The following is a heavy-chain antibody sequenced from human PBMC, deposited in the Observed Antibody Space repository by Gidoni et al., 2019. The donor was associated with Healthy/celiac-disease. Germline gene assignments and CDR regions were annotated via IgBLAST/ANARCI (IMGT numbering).Heavy chain of an antibody. D-gene: IGHD5-12*01. CDR1: GFTFSSYW. CDR3: AREKGRWLQLGVDY. V-gene: IGHV3-7*03. J-gene: IGHJ4*02. Sequence: EVQLVESGGGLVQPGGSLRLSCAASGFTFSSYWMSWVRQAPGKGLEWVANIKQDGSEKYYVDSVKGRFTISRDNAKNSLYLQMNSLRAEDTAVYYCAREKGRWLQLGVDYWGQGTLVTVSS. CDR2: IKQDGSEK.